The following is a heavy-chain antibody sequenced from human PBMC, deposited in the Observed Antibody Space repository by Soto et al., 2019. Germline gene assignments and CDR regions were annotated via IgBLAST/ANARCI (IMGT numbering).Heavy chain of an antibody. D-gene: IGHD1-26*01. J-gene: IGHJ6*01. Sequence: QVQLVESGGGVVQPGRSLRLSCAASGFTFSSYAMHWVRQAPGKGLEWVAVISYDGSNKYYADSVKGRFTISRDNSKNTLYLQMNSLRAEDTAVYYCARDHIVGATFGYYGMDVW. CDR2: ISYDGSNK. V-gene: IGHV3-30-3*01. CDR3: ARDHIVGATFGYYGMDV. CDR1: GFTFSSYA.